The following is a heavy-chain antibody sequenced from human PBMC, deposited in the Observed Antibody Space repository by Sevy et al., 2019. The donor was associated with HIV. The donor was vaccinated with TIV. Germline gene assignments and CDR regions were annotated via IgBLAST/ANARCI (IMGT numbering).Heavy chain of an antibody. CDR1: GFTFSKYS. J-gene: IGHJ4*02. CDR2: LSFGCGEI. CDR3: AREGCTKPHDY. D-gene: IGHD2-8*01. V-gene: IGHV3-23*01. Sequence: GGSLRLSCAASGFTFSKYSMSWVRQPPGKGLEWFSTLSFGCGEINYADSVKGRFTISRDNSKSSVYLQMNNLRPEDTALYYCAREGCTKPHDYWGQGTLVTVSS.